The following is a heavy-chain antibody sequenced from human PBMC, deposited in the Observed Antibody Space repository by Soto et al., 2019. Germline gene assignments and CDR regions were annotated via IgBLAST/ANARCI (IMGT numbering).Heavy chain of an antibody. V-gene: IGHV1-8*01. D-gene: IGHD3-10*01. CDR3: ARGFPPLLWFGGDYYYYMDV. CDR1: GYTFTSYD. CDR2: MNPNSGNT. Sequence: QVQLVQSGAEVKKPGASVKVSCKASGYTFTSYDINWVRQATGQGLEWMGWMNPNSGNTGYAQKLQGRVTMTRNTSISTAYMELSSLRSEDTAVYYCARGFPPLLWFGGDYYYYMDVWGKGTTVTVSS. J-gene: IGHJ6*03.